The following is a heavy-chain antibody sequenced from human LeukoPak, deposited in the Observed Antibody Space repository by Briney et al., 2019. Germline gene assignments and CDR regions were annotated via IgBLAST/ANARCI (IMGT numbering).Heavy chain of an antibody. CDR2: ISSSSSTI. D-gene: IGHD5-18*01. CDR1: GYTFSSYS. J-gene: IGHJ4*02. V-gene: IGHV3-48*01. CDR3: ARERGYSHGRKNFDY. Sequence: GGSLRLSCAASGYTFSSYSMNWVRQAPGKGLEWVSYISSSSSTIYYADSVKGRFTISRDNAKNSLYLQMNSLRAEDTAVYYCARERGYSHGRKNFDYWGQGTLVTVSS.